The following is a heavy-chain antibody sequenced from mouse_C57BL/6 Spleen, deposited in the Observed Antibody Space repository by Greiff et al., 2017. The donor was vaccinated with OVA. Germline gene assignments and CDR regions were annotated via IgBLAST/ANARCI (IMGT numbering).Heavy chain of an antibody. J-gene: IGHJ3*01. V-gene: IGHV1-9*01. D-gene: IGHD2-3*01. CDR3: ARRAYDGYYIAY. CDR2: IFTGSGST. CDR1: GYTFTGYW. Sequence: VQLQQSGAALMKPGASVKLSCKATGYTFTGYWIEWVKQRPGHGLEWIGEIFTGSGSTNYNEKFNGKAIFTADTSTNTAYMQLSSLTTEDSAIYYCARRAYDGYYIAYWGQWTLVTVSA.